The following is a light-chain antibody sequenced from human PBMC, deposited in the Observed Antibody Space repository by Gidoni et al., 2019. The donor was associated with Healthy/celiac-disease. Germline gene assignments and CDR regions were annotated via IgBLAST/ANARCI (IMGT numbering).Light chain of an antibody. Sequence: DIQMNQSPSSLSASVGDRVTITCQASQDISNYLNWYQQKPGKAPKLLIYDASNLETGVPSRFSGSGSGTDFTFTIISLQPEDIATYYCQQYDNLLFTFGPGTKVDIK. J-gene: IGKJ3*01. CDR2: DAS. CDR3: QQYDNLLFT. V-gene: IGKV1-33*01. CDR1: QDISNY.